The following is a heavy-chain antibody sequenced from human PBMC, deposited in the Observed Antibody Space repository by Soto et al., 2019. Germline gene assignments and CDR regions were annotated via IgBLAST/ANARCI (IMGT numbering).Heavy chain of an antibody. V-gene: IGHV3-11*01. J-gene: IGHJ6*02. CDR3: ARVRAPYSSSELHYYYGMDV. CDR2: ISSSDSTI. D-gene: IGHD6-6*01. Sequence: GGSLRLSCAASGFTFSDYYMSWIRQAPGKGLEWVSYISSSDSTIYYADSVKGRFTISRDNAKNSLYLQMNSLRAEDTAVKYCARVRAPYSSSELHYYYGMDVWGQGTTVTVSS. CDR1: GFTFSDYY.